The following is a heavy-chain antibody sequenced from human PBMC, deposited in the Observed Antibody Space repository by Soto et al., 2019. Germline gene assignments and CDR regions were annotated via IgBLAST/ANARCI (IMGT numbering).Heavy chain of an antibody. V-gene: IGHV3-23*01. CDR1: GFTFSSYA. CDR2: ITYSGGST. D-gene: IGHD3-22*01. J-gene: IGHJ4*02. CDR3: ANALLSCSSGYINSYFDY. Sequence: GGSLRLSCAASGFTFSSYAMSWVRQAPGKGLEWVAAITYSGGSTYYADSVKGRFTISRDNSKNTLYLQMNSLRAEDTAVYYCANALLSCSSGYINSYFDYWGQGTMVTVSS.